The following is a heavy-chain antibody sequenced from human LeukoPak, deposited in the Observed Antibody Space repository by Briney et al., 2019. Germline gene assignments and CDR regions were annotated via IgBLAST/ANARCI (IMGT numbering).Heavy chain of an antibody. CDR2: ISYGGNNE. CDR3: ARGYGVPPKVGY. J-gene: IGHJ4*02. V-gene: IGHV3-30*03. Sequence: GESLRLSCAASGFTFTSYSMHWVRQAPGKGLEWVAVISYGGNNEYYADSVKGRFTISRDNSKNTVYLQMNSLRTEDTAMYYCARGYGVPPKVGYWGQGTLVTVSS. CDR1: GFTFTSYS. D-gene: IGHD4-17*01.